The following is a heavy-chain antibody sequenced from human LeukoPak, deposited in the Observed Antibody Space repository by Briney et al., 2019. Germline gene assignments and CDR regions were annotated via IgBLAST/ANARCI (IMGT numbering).Heavy chain of an antibody. Sequence: GGSLRLSCTASGFTFGDYAMSWIRQAPGKGLEWVGFIRSKAYGATADYAASVKGIFTISRDDSKAIAYLKMNSLKTEDTAVYHCTRDRGAYNLYDYWGQGTLVTVSS. D-gene: IGHD1-1*01. CDR3: TRDRGAYNLYDY. CDR1: GFTFGDYA. V-gene: IGHV3-49*03. CDR2: IRSKAYGATA. J-gene: IGHJ4*02.